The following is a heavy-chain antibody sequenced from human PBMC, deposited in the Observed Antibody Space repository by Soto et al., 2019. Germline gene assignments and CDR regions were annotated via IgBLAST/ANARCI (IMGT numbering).Heavy chain of an antibody. Sequence: GGSLRLACAASGFTFSHNWMDWVRQAPGKGLVWVSRIDSGGSRADYADSVKGRFTISRDNGKNTLYLQMNSLTAEDTAVYYCTRFGTYYDTSGFLYWGQGTLVTVSS. CDR2: IDSGGSRA. D-gene: IGHD3-22*01. J-gene: IGHJ4*02. V-gene: IGHV3-74*01. CDR1: GFTFSHNW. CDR3: TRFGTYYDTSGFLY.